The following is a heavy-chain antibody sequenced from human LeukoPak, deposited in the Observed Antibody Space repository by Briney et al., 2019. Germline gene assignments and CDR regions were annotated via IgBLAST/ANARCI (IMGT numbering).Heavy chain of an antibody. CDR2: IIPIFGTA. V-gene: IGHV1-69*13. J-gene: IGHJ2*01. Sequence: SVKVSCKASGGTFSSYAISWVRQAPGQGLEWMGGIIPIFGTANYAQKFQGRVTITADESTSTAYMELSSLRSEDTAVYYCAKGRPTTLGYCGRSICADWYFDLWGRGTLLSVSS. CDR1: GGTFSSYA. D-gene: IGHD2-2*01. CDR3: AKGRPTTLGYCGRSICADWYFDL.